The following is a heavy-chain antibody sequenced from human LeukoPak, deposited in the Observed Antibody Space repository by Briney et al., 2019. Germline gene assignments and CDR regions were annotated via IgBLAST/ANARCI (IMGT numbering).Heavy chain of an antibody. CDR2: IYYSGIT. D-gene: IGHD3-3*01. CDR1: GGSVSDSNYY. V-gene: IGHV4-39*01. Sequence: SETLSLTCTVSGGSVSDSNYYWGWIRQPPGKAPEWIGIIYYSGITHYNPSLKGRVTLSVDTSKNQFSLKLSFVTAADTAVHYCARLWSSFDGFDIWGQGTMVTVSS. CDR3: ARLWSSFDGFDI. J-gene: IGHJ3*02.